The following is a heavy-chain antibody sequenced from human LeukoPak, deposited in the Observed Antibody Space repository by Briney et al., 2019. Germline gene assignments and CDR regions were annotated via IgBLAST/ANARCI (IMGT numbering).Heavy chain of an antibody. CDR2: ISYDDFNK. CDR3: ARLVLMVGIPDGFDI. D-gene: IGHD2-8*01. CDR1: GFTFSFYG. V-gene: IGHV3-30*03. Sequence: GGSLRLSCAASGFTFSFYGMHWVRQAPGKGLEWVAVISYDDFNKDYADSVKGRFTISRDNSKNTLYLQMNSLRAEDTAVYYCARLVLMVGIPDGFDIWGQGTMVTVSS. J-gene: IGHJ3*02.